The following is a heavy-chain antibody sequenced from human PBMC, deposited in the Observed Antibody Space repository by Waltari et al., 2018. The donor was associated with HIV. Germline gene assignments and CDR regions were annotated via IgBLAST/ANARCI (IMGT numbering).Heavy chain of an antibody. Sequence: VQLVESGGGLVQPGESLRLSCAASGFIFRRYAMSWVRQAPGKGLDWVSTIIGTGGTTYYTDSVKGRFTISGDSSKDTLYLQMDSLRVEDTAVYYCAKVATSGPMKPFDSWGQGTLVTVSS. CDR2: IIGTGGTT. CDR1: GFIFRRYA. CDR3: AKVATSGPMKPFDS. J-gene: IGHJ4*02. V-gene: IGHV3-23*04.